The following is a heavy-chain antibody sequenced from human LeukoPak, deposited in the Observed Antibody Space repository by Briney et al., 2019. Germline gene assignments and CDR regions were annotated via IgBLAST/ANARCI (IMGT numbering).Heavy chain of an antibody. CDR3: ARVSYGDSGYFDY. D-gene: IGHD4-17*01. V-gene: IGHV3-21*05. CDR2: ISSSSSYI. Sequence: PGGSLRLSCAASGFTFSSYGMHWVRQAPGKGLEWVSYISSSSSYINYADSVKGRFTISRDNAKNSLYLQMNSLRAEDTAVYYCARVSYGDSGYFDYWGQGTLVTVSS. J-gene: IGHJ4*02. CDR1: GFTFSSYG.